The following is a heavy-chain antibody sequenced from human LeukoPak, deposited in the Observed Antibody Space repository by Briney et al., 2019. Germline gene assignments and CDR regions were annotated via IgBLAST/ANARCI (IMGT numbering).Heavy chain of an antibody. CDR2: IYISGST. J-gene: IGHJ4*02. CDR1: GPYINSHY. Sequence: SETLSLTCTVSGPYINSHYWSWIRQPAGKGLEWIGRIYISGSTNYNSSLQSRVTMSVDTSKHQFSLKLSSVTAADTAVYYCARALNPLPGTYYFDYWGQGTLVTVSS. D-gene: IGHD2-15*01. CDR3: ARALNPLPGTYYFDY. V-gene: IGHV4-4*07.